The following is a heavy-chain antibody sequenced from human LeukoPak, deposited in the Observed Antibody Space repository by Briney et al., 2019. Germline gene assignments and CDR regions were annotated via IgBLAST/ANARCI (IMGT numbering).Heavy chain of an antibody. CDR1: GGSISTYY. CDR2: INHSGST. Sequence: PSETLSLTCTVSGGSISTYYWSWIRQPPGKGLEWIGEINHSGSTNYNPSLKSRVTISVDTSKNQFSLKLSSVTAADTAVYYCARARGDLWGQGTLVTVSS. V-gene: IGHV4-34*01. J-gene: IGHJ5*02. CDR3: ARARGDL.